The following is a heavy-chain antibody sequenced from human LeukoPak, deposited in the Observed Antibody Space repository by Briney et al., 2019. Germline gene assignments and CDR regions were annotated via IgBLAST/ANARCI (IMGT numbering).Heavy chain of an antibody. CDR1: GFTFSSYA. Sequence: GGSLRLSCAASGFTFSSYAMSWVRQAPGEGLEWVSAISGSGGSTYYADSVKGRFTISRDNSKNTLYLQMNSLRAEDTAVYYCAKDQIVVTEYFQHWGQGTLVTVSS. V-gene: IGHV3-23*01. D-gene: IGHD3-22*01. CDR2: ISGSGGST. CDR3: AKDQIVVTEYFQH. J-gene: IGHJ1*01.